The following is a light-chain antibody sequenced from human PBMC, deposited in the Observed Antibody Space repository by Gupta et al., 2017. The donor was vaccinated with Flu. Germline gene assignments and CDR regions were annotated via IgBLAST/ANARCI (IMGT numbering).Light chain of an antibody. CDR1: QSISSY. CDR3: QQRYSTPIT. CDR2: AAS. V-gene: IGKV1-39*01. J-gene: IGKJ4*01. Sequence: DIQMTQSPSSLSASVGDRVTITCRASQSISSYLNWYQQKPGKAPKLLIYAASSMQSGVPSMFSGSGSGTDFTLTISSLQPEDFATYYCQQRYSTPITFGRGTKVEIK.